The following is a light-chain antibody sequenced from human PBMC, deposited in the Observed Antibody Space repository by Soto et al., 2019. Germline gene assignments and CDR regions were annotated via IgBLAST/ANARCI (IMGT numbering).Light chain of an antibody. CDR1: QSVSSSY. J-gene: IGKJ5*01. CDR2: GAS. CDR3: QQYGSSPPVT. Sequence: EIVLTQSPGTLSLSPGERATLSCRASQSVSSSYVAWYQQKPGQAPRLLIYGASSRATGIPDRFSCSGSGTDFTLTISRLEPEDFAVYYCQQYGSSPPVTFGQGTRLEIK. V-gene: IGKV3-20*01.